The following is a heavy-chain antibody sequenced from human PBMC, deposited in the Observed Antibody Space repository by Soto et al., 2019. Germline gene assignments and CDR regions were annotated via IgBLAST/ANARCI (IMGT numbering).Heavy chain of an antibody. CDR2: IWYDGSNK. V-gene: IGHV3-33*01. Sequence: EGSLRLSCAASGFTFSSYGMHWVRQAPGKGLEWVAVIWYDGSNKYYADSVKGRFTISRDNSKNTLYLQMNSLRAEDTAVYYCARDPLGSGYVFAFDIWGQGTMVTVSS. CDR1: GFTFSSYG. D-gene: IGHD5-12*01. CDR3: ARDPLGSGYVFAFDI. J-gene: IGHJ3*02.